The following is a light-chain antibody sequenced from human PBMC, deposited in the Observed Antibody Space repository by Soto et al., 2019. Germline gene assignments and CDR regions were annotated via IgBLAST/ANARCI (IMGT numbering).Light chain of an antibody. Sequence: QSVLTQPASVSGSPGQSITISCTGTSSDVGGYNYVSWYQQHPVKAPKLMIYDVTNRPSGVSDRLSGSKSGNTASLTISGLQAEDEADYYCSSYTSSSTPYVFGTGTRSPS. V-gene: IGLV2-14*01. CDR2: DVT. CDR3: SSYTSSSTPYV. CDR1: SSDVGGYNY. J-gene: IGLJ1*01.